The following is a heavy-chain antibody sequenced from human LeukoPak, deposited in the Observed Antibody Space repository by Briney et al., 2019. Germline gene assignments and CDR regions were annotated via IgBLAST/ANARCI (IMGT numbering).Heavy chain of an antibody. CDR2: IYPGDSDT. CDR3: ARRSPSAEYFQH. J-gene: IGHJ1*01. V-gene: IGHV5-51*01. CDR1: GYSFTTYW. Sequence: GESLKISCKGSGYSFTTYWIGWVRQMPGKGLEWMGIIYPGDSDTRYSPSFQGQVTISADRSISTAYLQWSSLKASDTAIYYCARRSPSAEYFQHWGQGTLVTVSS.